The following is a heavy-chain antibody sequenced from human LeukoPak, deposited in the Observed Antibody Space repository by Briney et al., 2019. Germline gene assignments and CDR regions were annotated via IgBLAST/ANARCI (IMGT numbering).Heavy chain of an antibody. CDR3: AKGGSTAWTAVDY. Sequence: PGGSLRLSCAASGFTFSNCAMTWVRQAPGKGLEWVSSISDSAGATYYADSVRGRFTVSRDNSGSTLYLQMNSLRADDTAVYYCAKGGSTAWTAVDYWGQGTLVTASS. CDR2: ISDSAGAT. CDR1: GFTFSNCA. J-gene: IGHJ4*02. V-gene: IGHV3-23*01. D-gene: IGHD2-2*01.